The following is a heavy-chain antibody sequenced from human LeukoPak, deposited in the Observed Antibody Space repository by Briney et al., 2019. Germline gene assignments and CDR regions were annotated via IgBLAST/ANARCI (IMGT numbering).Heavy chain of an antibody. Sequence: GGSLTLSCAASGFVYENYGMTWVRQAPGKGLEWVCGINWNGGKIVYADSVKGRFTISRDNAKNSLLQMNSLRAEDTALYYCARVEILRGAGRDPPYYMDVWGKGTTVTISS. J-gene: IGHJ6*03. CDR3: ARVEILRGAGRDPPYYMDV. CDR1: GFVYENYG. V-gene: IGHV3-20*04. CDR2: INWNGGKI. D-gene: IGHD2-15*01.